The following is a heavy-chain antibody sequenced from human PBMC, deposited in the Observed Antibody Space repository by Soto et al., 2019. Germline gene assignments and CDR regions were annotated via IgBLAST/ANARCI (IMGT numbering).Heavy chain of an antibody. J-gene: IGHJ6*02. D-gene: IGHD3-3*01. CDR3: ARDGIRKYYDFWSGYRTAGFGMDV. CDR1: GFTFSSYG. CDR2: ISYDGSNK. V-gene: IGHV3-30*03. Sequence: GSLRLSCAASGFTFSSYGMHWVRQAPGKGLEWVAVISYDGSNKYYADSVKGRFTTSRDNSKNTLYLQMNSLRAEDTAVYYCARDGIRKYYDFWSGYRTAGFGMDVWGQGTTVTVSS.